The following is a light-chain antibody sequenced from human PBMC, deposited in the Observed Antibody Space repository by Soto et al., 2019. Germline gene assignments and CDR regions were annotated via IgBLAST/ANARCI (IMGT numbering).Light chain of an antibody. CDR3: LQHSDYPFT. CDR1: QGIRDA. Sequence: DIQMTQSPSSLSASVGDRVTITCRASQGIRDALGWYQQKPGKVPKRLIYSASSLQNGVPSRFSGSGSETVFTLTISSLQPEDFATYCCLQHSDYPFTFGHGTRLEI. CDR2: SAS. J-gene: IGKJ2*01. V-gene: IGKV1-17*01.